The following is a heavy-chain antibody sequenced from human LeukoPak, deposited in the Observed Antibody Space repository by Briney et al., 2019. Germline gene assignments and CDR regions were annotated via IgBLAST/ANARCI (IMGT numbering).Heavy chain of an antibody. CDR2: INQDGSAK. CDR3: ARTSRASPGWRPRLKNAFDL. D-gene: IGHD6-6*01. J-gene: IGHJ3*01. CDR1: AFTFSNYW. V-gene: IGHV3-7*03. Sequence: QSGGSLRLSCTASAFTFSNYWMSWVRQAPGKGLEWVASINQDGSAKDSVHSVEGRFIISRDNVKNSLYLQMDSLRAEDTAVYYCARTSRASPGWRPRLKNAFDLWGLGTLVTVSS.